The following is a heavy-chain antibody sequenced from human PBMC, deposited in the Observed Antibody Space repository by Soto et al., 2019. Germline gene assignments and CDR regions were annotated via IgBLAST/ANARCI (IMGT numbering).Heavy chain of an antibody. Sequence: PGGSLRLSCAASGFTFSSYGMHWVRQAPGKGLEWVAVISYDGSNKYYADSVKGRFTISRDNSKNTLYLQMNSLRAEDTAVYYCAKPADPAQLVTNWFDPWGQGTLVTVSS. J-gene: IGHJ5*02. CDR1: GFTFSSYG. V-gene: IGHV3-30*18. CDR3: AKPADPAQLVTNWFDP. CDR2: ISYDGSNK. D-gene: IGHD6-13*01.